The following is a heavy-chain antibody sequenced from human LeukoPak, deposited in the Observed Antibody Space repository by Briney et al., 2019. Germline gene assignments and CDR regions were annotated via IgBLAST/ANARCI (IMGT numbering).Heavy chain of an antibody. CDR3: ARDATYNWNDPFDY. CDR1: GGSISSYY. J-gene: IGHJ4*02. D-gene: IGHD1-20*01. Sequence: PSETLSLTCTVSGGSISSYYWSWIRQPPGKGLEWIGYIYYTGSTNYNPSPKSRVTISVDTSKNQFSLKLSSVTAAATAVYYCARDATYNWNDPFDYWGQGTLVTVSS. V-gene: IGHV4-59*01. CDR2: IYYTGST.